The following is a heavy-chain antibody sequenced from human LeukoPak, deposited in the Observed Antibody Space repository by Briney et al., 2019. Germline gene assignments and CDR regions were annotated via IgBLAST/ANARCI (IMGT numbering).Heavy chain of an antibody. J-gene: IGHJ4*02. Sequence: GGSLRLSCTASGFTFSSSAMDWVRQAPGKGLEWVSAVSGGGDTTYYADSVKGRFTISRDNSKNTLYLQMDSLRAEDTAVYYCAKSRSGYALFDYWGQGTLVTVSS. CDR2: VSGGGDTT. CDR1: GFTFSSSA. V-gene: IGHV3-23*01. D-gene: IGHD5-12*01. CDR3: AKSRSGYALFDY.